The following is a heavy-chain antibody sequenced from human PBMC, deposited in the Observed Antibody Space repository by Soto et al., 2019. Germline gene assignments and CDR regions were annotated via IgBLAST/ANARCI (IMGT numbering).Heavy chain of an antibody. CDR1: GYSFATYG. J-gene: IGHJ2*01. D-gene: IGHD4-17*01. Sequence: QVQLVQSGVEVKRPGASVEVSCKASGYSFATYGISWVRQAPGQGLEWMGWISPYNGNSNSAPKLQGRVTMTTATSTNTAYLELRSLGSDDTGIYYCVTDDRQADYGAKWYYDLWGRGTLVTVSS. CDR2: ISPYNGNS. V-gene: IGHV1-18*01. CDR3: VTDDRQADYGAKWYYDL.